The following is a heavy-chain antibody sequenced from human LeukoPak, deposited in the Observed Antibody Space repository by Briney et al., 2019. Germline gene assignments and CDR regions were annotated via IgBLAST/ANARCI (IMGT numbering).Heavy chain of an antibody. Sequence: PSETLSLTCTVSGGSISSYYWSWIRQPPGKGLEWIGYIYYSGSTNYNPSLKSRVTISVDTSKNQFSLKLSSVTAADTAVYYCAGDSSGSNYGMDVWGQGTTVTVPS. J-gene: IGHJ6*02. CDR3: AGDSSGSNYGMDV. CDR2: IYYSGST. V-gene: IGHV4-59*12. D-gene: IGHD6-19*01. CDR1: GGSISSYY.